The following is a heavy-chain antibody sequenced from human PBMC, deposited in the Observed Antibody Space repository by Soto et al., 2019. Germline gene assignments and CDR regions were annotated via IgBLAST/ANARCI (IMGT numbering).Heavy chain of an antibody. V-gene: IGHV1-69*12. CDR3: ARVPNIGSGYWYFDL. CDR1: GGTFSSYA. D-gene: IGHD2-15*01. J-gene: IGHJ2*01. Sequence: QVQPVQSGAEVKKPGSSVKVSCKASGGTFSSYAISWVRQAPGQGLEWMGGIIPIFGTANSAQKFQGRVTITADESTSTAYMELSSLRSEDTAVYYCARVPNIGSGYWYFDLWGRGTLVTVSS. CDR2: IIPIFGTA.